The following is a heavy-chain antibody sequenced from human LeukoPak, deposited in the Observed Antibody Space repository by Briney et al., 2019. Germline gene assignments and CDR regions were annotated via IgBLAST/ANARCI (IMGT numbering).Heavy chain of an antibody. J-gene: IGHJ5*02. CDR1: GGSISSSSYY. CDR2: ISYSGFT. CDR3: AGLLFRSDGYKYLHWFDP. D-gene: IGHD5-24*01. V-gene: IGHV4-39*01. Sequence: TSETLSLTCTVSGGSISSSSYYWGWIRQPPGKGLEWIGSISYSGFTYYNPSLKSRVTISVDTSKNQFSLKLSSVTAADSAVYCGAGLLFRSDGYKYLHWFDPWVQGTLVTVSS.